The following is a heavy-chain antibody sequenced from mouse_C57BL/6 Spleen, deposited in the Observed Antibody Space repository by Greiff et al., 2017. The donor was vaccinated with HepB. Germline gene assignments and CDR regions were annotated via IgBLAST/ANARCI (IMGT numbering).Heavy chain of an antibody. D-gene: IGHD4-1*01. CDR1: GFTFSSYG. Sequence: DVMLVESGGDLVKPGGSLKLSCAASGFTFSSYGMPWVRQTPDKRLEWVATISSGGSYTYYPDSVKGRFTISRDNAKNTLYLQMSSLKSEDTAMYYCARHEELGRDFDYWGQGTTRTVSS. CDR3: ARHEELGRDFDY. CDR2: ISSGGSYT. V-gene: IGHV5-6*02. J-gene: IGHJ2*01.